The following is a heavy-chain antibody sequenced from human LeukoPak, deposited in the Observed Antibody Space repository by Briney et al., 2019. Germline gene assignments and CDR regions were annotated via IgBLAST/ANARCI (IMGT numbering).Heavy chain of an antibody. V-gene: IGHV3-48*02. CDR1: GFSFSSYD. J-gene: IGHJ4*02. D-gene: IGHD2-21*02. Sequence: GGSLRLSCTASGFSFSSYDINWVRQAPGKGLEWISYIRSTGRNVYYSDSVKGRFTISRDNAKNLVYLQMNGLRDDDTAVYYCARDLSDVTLDYWGQGTLVTVSS. CDR3: ARDLSDVTLDY. CDR2: IRSTGRNV.